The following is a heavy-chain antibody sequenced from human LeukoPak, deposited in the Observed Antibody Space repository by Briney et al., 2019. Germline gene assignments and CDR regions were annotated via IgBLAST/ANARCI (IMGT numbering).Heavy chain of an antibody. CDR1: GFTFSTFN. CDR3: AKDPAYSGSYFRY. Sequence: GGSLILSCAASGFTFSTFNMNWVRQAPGKGLEWVSLISGDGGSTYYADSVKGRFTISRDNSKNSLYLQMNSLRTEDTALYYCAKDPAYSGSYFRYWGQGTMVTVSS. J-gene: IGHJ3*01. D-gene: IGHD1-26*01. V-gene: IGHV3-43*02. CDR2: ISGDGGST.